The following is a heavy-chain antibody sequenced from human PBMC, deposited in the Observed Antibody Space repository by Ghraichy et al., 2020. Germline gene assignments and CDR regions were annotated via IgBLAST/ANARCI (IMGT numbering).Heavy chain of an antibody. CDR1: GFTFSNYW. CDR2: IEKDGSAK. J-gene: IGHJ4*02. D-gene: IGHD3-16*01. CDR3: ARDVLGALDY. V-gene: IGHV3-7*04. Sequence: GALRLSCAASGFTFSNYWMAWVRQAPGKGLEWVANIEKDGSAKNYVESVRGRFTIYRDNTKNSLYLQMNSLRAEDTAVYYCARDVLGALDYWGQGILVSVSS.